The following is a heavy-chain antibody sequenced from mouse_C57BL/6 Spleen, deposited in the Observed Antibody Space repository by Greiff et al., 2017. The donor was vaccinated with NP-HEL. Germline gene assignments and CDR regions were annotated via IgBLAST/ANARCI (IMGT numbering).Heavy chain of an antibody. CDR3: ARGQLYYFDY. V-gene: IGHV1-26*01. J-gene: IGHJ2*01. CDR1: GYTFTDYY. CDR2: INPNNGGT. Sequence: EVQLQQSGPELVKPGASVKISCKASGYTFTDYYMNWVKQSHGKSLEWIGDINPNNGGTSYIQKFKGKATLTVDKSSSTAYMELRSLTSEDSAVYYCARGQLYYFDYWGQGTTLTVSS. D-gene: IGHD6-1*01.